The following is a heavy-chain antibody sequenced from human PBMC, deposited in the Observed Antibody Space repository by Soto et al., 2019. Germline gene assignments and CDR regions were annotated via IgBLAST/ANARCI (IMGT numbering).Heavy chain of an antibody. CDR2: ISGSGGST. D-gene: IGHD6-6*01. CDR1: GFTFSSYA. CDR3: AKGQQLVSEYFDY. Sequence: EVQLLESGGGLVQPGGSLRLSCAAYGFTFSSYAMSWVRQAPGKGLEWVSAISGSGGSTYYADSVKGRFTISRDNSKNTLYLQMNSLRAEDTAVYYCAKGQQLVSEYFDYWGQGTLVTVSS. J-gene: IGHJ4*02. V-gene: IGHV3-23*01.